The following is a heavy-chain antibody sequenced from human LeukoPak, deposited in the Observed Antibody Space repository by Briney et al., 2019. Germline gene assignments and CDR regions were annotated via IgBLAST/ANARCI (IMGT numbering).Heavy chain of an antibody. CDR2: ISAYNGNT. V-gene: IGHV1-18*01. CDR1: GYTFTSYG. J-gene: IGHJ5*02. Sequence: ASVKVSCKASGYTFTSYGISWVRQAPGQGLEWMGWISAYNGNTNYAQKLQGRVTMTTNTSTSTAYMELRSLRSDDTAVYYCARISGYVWGSYRQYNWFDPWGQGTLVTVSS. D-gene: IGHD3-16*02. CDR3: ARISGYVWGSYRQYNWFDP.